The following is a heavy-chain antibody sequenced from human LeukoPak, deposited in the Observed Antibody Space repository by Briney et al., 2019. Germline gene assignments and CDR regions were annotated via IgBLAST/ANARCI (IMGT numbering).Heavy chain of an antibody. Sequence: GGSLRLSCAASGFTFSNYAMSWVRQAPGRGLDWVPTIRNSGVDTHYADSVKGRFTISRDNAKNSLYLQMNSLRAEDTAVYYCARDGSSTVTTYYFDYWGQGTLVTVSS. D-gene: IGHD4-17*01. V-gene: IGHV3-23*01. CDR1: GFTFSNYA. CDR2: IRNSGVDT. J-gene: IGHJ4*02. CDR3: ARDGSSTVTTYYFDY.